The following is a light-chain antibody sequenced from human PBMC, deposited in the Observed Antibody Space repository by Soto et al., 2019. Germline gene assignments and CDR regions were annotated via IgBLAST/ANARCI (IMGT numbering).Light chain of an antibody. CDR2: AAS. V-gene: IGKV1-39*01. Sequence: DIQMTQSPSSLSVSVGDRVTITCRASQTIMTYLNWYQLKPGKPPRLLIYAASSLQSGVPSRFSGSGSGTDFTLTITSLQPEDFATYSCQQSYNSPQTFGQGTKVEIK. CDR3: QQSYNSPQT. J-gene: IGKJ1*01. CDR1: QTIMTY.